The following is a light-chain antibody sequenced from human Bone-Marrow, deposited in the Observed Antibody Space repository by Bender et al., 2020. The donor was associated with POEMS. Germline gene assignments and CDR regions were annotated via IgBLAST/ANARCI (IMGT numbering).Light chain of an antibody. J-gene: IGLJ3*02. CDR3: CSFAGSYTLV. V-gene: IGLV2-11*01. CDR1: SSDVGGYNY. CDR2: DVS. Sequence: QSALTQPRSVSGSPGQSVSISCTGSSSDVGGYNYVSWYQQHPGKAPKVMIYDVSLRPSGVPERISGYKSGNTASLTISGLQAEDEADYYCCSFAGSYTLVFGGGTKLTVL.